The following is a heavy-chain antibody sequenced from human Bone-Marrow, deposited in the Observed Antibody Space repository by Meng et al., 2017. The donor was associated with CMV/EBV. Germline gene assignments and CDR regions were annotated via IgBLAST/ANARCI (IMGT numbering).Heavy chain of an antibody. CDR1: GFNFGTYG. CDR3: ARDRGVVIPAAPYYFDY. D-gene: IGHD3-10*01. V-gene: IGHV3-48*04. J-gene: IGHJ4*02. Sequence: GESLKISCVASGFNFGTYGLNWVRQAPGRGLEWISFISSDDRTKTYADSVKGRFIISRDNAKNSVSLEMRSVRVEDTALYYCARDRGVVIPAAPYYFDYWGQGTLVTVSS. CDR2: ISSDDRTK.